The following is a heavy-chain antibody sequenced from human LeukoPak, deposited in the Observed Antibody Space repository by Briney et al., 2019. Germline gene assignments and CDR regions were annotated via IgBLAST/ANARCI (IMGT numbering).Heavy chain of an antibody. Sequence: SETLSLTCSVSGGSISSSSDYWGWVRQPPGKGLEWIGSIYHSETTYYNPSLKSRVIISVDTSKNQFSLKLNSVTAADAAVYYCGRPNPDSSGYYGSFDPWGQGILVTVSS. J-gene: IGHJ5*02. CDR1: GGSISSSSDY. CDR3: GRPNPDSSGYYGSFDP. D-gene: IGHD3-22*01. CDR2: IYHSETT. V-gene: IGHV4-39*01.